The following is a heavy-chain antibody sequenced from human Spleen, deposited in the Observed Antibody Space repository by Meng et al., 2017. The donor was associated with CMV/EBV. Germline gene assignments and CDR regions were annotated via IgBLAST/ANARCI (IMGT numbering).Heavy chain of an antibody. J-gene: IGHJ6*02. CDR2: ISSSGSTI. CDR3: AREVPYSNYGMDV. CDR1: GFTFSTYA. V-gene: IGHV3-48*03. D-gene: IGHD4-11*01. Sequence: GESLKISCAASGFTFSTYAMNWVRQAPGKGLEWVSYISSSGSTIYYADSVKGRFTISRDNAKNSLYLQMNSLRAEDTAVYYCAREVPYSNYGMDVWGQGTTVTVSS.